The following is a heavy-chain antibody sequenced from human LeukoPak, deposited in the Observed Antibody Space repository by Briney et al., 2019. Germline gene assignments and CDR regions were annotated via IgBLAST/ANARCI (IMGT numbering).Heavy chain of an antibody. Sequence: SETLSLTCSVSGGSISSYYWSWIRQSAGKGLEWIGRFYTSGTINYNPSLKSRVTVSVDTSKNLFFLKLSSVTAADTAVYYCARDYYDSSGYSAEWFDPWGQGTLVTVSS. J-gene: IGHJ5*02. D-gene: IGHD3-22*01. V-gene: IGHV4-4*07. CDR3: ARDYYDSSGYSAEWFDP. CDR1: GGSISSYY. CDR2: FYTSGTI.